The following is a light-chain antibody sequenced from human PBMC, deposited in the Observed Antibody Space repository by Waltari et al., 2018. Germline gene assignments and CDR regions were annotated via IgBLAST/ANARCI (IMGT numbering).Light chain of an antibody. V-gene: IGLV1-47*01. CDR2: RNN. J-gene: IGLJ3*02. CDR3: AAWDDSLSGWV. CDR1: SSHIGSNY. Sequence: QSVLTQPPSASGTPGQRGTIPCSGSSSHIGSNYVYWYQQLPGTAPKLLIYRNNQRPSGVPDRFSGSKSGTSASLAISGLRSEDEADYYCAAWDDSLSGWVFGGGTKLTVL.